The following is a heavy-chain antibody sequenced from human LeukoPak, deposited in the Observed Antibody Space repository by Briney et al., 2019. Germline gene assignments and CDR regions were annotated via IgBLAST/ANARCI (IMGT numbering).Heavy chain of an antibody. CDR1: GYTFTDSY. D-gene: IGHD3-10*01. V-gene: IGHV1-46*01. CDR3: ARGPRITVVRGGQWYYYMDV. CDR2: INPSGGST. J-gene: IGHJ6*03. Sequence: GASVKVSCKTSGYTFTDSYIHWVRQAPGQGLEWMGLINPSGGSTNYAQKFQGRVTMTRDTSTSTVYMELSSLRSEDTAVYYCARGPRITVVRGGQWYYYMDVWGKGTTVTISS.